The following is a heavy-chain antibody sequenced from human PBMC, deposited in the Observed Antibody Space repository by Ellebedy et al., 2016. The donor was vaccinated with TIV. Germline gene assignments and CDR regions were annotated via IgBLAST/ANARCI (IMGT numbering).Heavy chain of an antibody. CDR3: ARGYSGYTI. Sequence: MPSETLSLTCAVYGGSFSGYYWTWIRQSPGKGLEWLGEINHSGINNYNPSLKSRVTVSADTSKKQFSLKLTSVTAADTAVYYCARGYSGYTIWGQGTMVTVSS. CDR2: INHSGIN. CDR1: GGSFSGYY. D-gene: IGHD5-12*01. J-gene: IGHJ3*02. V-gene: IGHV4-34*01.